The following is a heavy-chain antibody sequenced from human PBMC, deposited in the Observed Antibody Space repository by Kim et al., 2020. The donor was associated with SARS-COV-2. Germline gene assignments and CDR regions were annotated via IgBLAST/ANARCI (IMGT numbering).Heavy chain of an antibody. D-gene: IGHD6-6*01. CDR3: ARVYSSSSCRAADY. CDR2: IKQDGSEK. CDR1: GFTFSNYW. J-gene: IGHJ4*02. Sequence: GGSLRLSCAASGFTFSNYWMTWVRQAPGKGLEWVANIKQDGSEKQYVDSVKGRFTVSRDNAKNSLYLQMNSLRDEDTAVYYCARVYSSSSCRAADYWGQGTLVIVSS. V-gene: IGHV3-7*01.